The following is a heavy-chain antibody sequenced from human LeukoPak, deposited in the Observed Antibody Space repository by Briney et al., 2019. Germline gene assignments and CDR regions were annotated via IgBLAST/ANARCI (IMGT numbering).Heavy chain of an antibody. CDR2: ISSKAYCGKT. Sequence: GGSLRLSCTGSGFTFGDFALGWVRQSRGEGLEWVGFISSKAYCGKTEYAASVKRRFTISRDDSKSITYLQMNSLKSEDTAVYYCTTTRTITSIWYYFDYWGQGALVTVSS. CDR1: GFTFGDFA. CDR3: TTTRTITSIWYYFDY. D-gene: IGHD6-13*01. J-gene: IGHJ4*02. V-gene: IGHV3-49*04.